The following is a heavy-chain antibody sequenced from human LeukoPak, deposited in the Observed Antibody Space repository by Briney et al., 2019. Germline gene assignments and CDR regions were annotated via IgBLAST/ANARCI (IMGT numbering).Heavy chain of an antibody. CDR1: GFTFSSYS. J-gene: IGHJ4*02. CDR3: AEALSGGGYYDSSGYRDY. Sequence: GGSLRLSCAASGFTFSSYSMNWVRQAPGKGLEWVSAISGSGGSTYYADSVKGRFTISRDNSKNTLYLQMNSLRAEDTAVYYCAEALSGGGYYDSSGYRDYWGQGTLVTVSS. CDR2: ISGSGGST. V-gene: IGHV3-23*01. D-gene: IGHD3-22*01.